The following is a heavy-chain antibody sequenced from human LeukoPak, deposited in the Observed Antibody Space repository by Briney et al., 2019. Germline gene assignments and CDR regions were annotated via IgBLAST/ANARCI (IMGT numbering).Heavy chain of an antibody. CDR1: GGSISSYY. V-gene: IGHV4-59*01. Sequence: SETLSLTCTVSGGSISSYYRTWIRQPPGKGLEWIGYIYHSGSTNYNPSRKSRVTISIDTSKGQFSLKLTSVTAADTAVYYCARVSSGEKIDYWGQGTVVTVSS. CDR3: ARVSSGEKIDY. D-gene: IGHD3-16*01. J-gene: IGHJ4*02. CDR2: IYHSGST.